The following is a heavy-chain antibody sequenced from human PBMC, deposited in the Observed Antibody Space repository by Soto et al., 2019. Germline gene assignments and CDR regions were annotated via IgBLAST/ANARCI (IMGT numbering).Heavy chain of an antibody. J-gene: IGHJ6*02. CDR2: INHGGST. V-gene: IGHV4-34*01. Sequence: QVQLQQWGAGLLKPSETLSLTCAVFGGTFSDYYWTWIRQPPGKGLECIGEINHGGSTNYNPSLRGRVTVSIDTSKNQFSLNLRSVTAADTAVYYCARGLRASFGVRLSYSFYGGDVWGQGTTVTVSS. CDR3: ARGLRASFGVRLSYSFYGGDV. D-gene: IGHD3-10*01. CDR1: GGTFSDYY.